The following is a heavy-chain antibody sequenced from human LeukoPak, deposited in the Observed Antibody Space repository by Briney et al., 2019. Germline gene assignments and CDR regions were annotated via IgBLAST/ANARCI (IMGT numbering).Heavy chain of an antibody. Sequence: SETLSLTCTVSGGSISSSSYYWGWIRQPPGKGLEWIGSINYSGSTYYNPSLKSRVTISIDTSENQFSLKLASVTAADTAVCYCARQIGAGRWSFDYWGQGTLVTVSS. CDR3: ARQIGAGRWSFDY. CDR2: INYSGST. D-gene: IGHD4-23*01. J-gene: IGHJ4*02. V-gene: IGHV4-39*01. CDR1: GGSISSSSYY.